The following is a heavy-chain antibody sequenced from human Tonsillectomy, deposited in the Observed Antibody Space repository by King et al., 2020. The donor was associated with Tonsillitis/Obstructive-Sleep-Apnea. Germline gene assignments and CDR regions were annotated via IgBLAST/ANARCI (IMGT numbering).Heavy chain of an antibody. CDR3: ARDLGWFDGY. CDR1: GYTFTSYA. J-gene: IGHJ4*02. D-gene: IGHD3-3*01. Sequence: QMVQSGAEGKKPGASVKGSFKAFGYTFTSYAMHWVRQAPGQRLEWMGWINAGNGNTKYSQKFQGRVTITRDTSASTAYMELSSLRSEDTAVYYCARDLGWFDGYWGQGTLVTVSS. V-gene: IGHV1-3*01. CDR2: INAGNGNT.